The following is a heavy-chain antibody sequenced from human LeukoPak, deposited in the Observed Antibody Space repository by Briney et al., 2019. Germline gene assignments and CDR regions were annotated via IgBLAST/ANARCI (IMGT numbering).Heavy chain of an antibody. Sequence: SETLSLTCAVYGGSFSGYYWSWIRQPPGKGLGWIGEINHSGSTNYNPSLKSRVTISVDTSKKQFSLKLSSVTAADTAVYYCACPSAKDSSGYWRVFDYWGQGTLVTVSS. CDR1: GGSFSGYY. CDR3: ACPSAKDSSGYWRVFDY. J-gene: IGHJ4*02. V-gene: IGHV4-34*01. D-gene: IGHD3-22*01. CDR2: INHSGST.